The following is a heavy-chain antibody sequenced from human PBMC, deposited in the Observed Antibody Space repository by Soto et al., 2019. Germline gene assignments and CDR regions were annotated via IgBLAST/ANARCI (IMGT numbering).Heavy chain of an antibody. Sequence: SQTLSLTCAISGDGVSSNSAAWNWIRPSPSRGLEWLGRTYYRSKWYNDYAVSVKSRITINPDTSKNKFSQQQISVTPTPTAVYYRERLQPLATGNWLDPCGRRSRVTVSS. CDR2: TYYRSKWYN. V-gene: IGHV6-1*01. D-gene: IGHD6-13*01. CDR1: GDGVSSNSAA. J-gene: IGHJ5*02. CDR3: ERLQPLATGNWLDP.